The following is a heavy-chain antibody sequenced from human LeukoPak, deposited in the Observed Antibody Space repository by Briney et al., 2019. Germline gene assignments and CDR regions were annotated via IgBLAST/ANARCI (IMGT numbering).Heavy chain of an antibody. Sequence: ASVKVSCKASGYTFTGYYMHWVRQAPGQGLEWMGRINPNSGGTNYAQKFQGRVTMTRDTSISTAYMELSRLRSDDTAVYYCARTGRQQLDRDYYYYCGMDVWGQGTTVTVSS. CDR3: ARTGRQQLDRDYYYYCGMDV. V-gene: IGHV1-2*06. CDR1: GYTFTGYY. J-gene: IGHJ6*02. D-gene: IGHD6-13*01. CDR2: INPNSGGT.